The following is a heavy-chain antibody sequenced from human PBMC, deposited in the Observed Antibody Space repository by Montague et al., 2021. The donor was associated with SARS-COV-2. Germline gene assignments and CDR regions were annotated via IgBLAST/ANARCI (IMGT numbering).Heavy chain of an antibody. J-gene: IGHJ4*02. CDR3: ARGYYSSTTFYRSLHY. Sequence: SETLSLTCTVPRGSFSGSYLSWIRMPPGKGLEWIGEINHSGGVNYNPSLKSRITISVDTSKTHFSLYLRSVTAADTAISFCARGYYSSTTFYRSLHYWGQGTLVAVSS. CDR2: INHSGGV. D-gene: IGHD2-2*01. V-gene: IGHV4-34*01. CDR1: RGSFSGSY.